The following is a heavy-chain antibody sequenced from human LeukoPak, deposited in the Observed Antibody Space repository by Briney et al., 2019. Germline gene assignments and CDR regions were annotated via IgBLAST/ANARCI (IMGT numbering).Heavy chain of an antibody. CDR1: GDSISSFY. Sequence: SETLSLTCSVSGDSISSFYWSWIRQPPGQGLEWIGYIHYSGSTKYNPSLESRASISVDTPKNQFSLRLRFVTAADTAVYYCAKNQLLPYDVFNTWGQGTMVTVSS. J-gene: IGHJ3*02. CDR2: IHYSGST. D-gene: IGHD3-10*01. CDR3: AKNQLLPYDVFNT. V-gene: IGHV4-59*01.